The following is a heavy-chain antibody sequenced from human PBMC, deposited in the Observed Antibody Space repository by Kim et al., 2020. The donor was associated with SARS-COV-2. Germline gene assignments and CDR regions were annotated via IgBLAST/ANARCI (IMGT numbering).Heavy chain of an antibody. CDR2: INPNSGGT. D-gene: IGHD3-22*01. J-gene: IGHJ4*02. V-gene: IGHV1-2*05. CDR1: GYTFTGYY. Sequence: ASVKVSCKASGYTFTGYYMHWVRQAPGQGLEWMGRINPNSGGTNYAQKFQGRVTMTRDTSISTAYMELSRLRSDDTVVYYCAREGRGYYDSSGYYNGGFDYWGQGTLVTVSS. CDR3: AREGRGYYDSSGYYNGGFDY.